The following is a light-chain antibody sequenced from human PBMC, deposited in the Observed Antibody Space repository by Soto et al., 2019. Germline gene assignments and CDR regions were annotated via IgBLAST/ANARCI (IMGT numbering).Light chain of an antibody. Sequence: EIVLTQSPGTLSLSPGERATLSCRASHSLSSNELVWYQQKPGQAPRLRIYGASSRATGIPDRFSGSGSGTDFTLPISRLEPEAFAVDYCQHYGTSPEVTFGGGTEVEI. V-gene: IGKV3-20*01. J-gene: IGKJ4*01. CDR1: HSLSSNE. CDR2: GAS. CDR3: QHYGTSPEVT.